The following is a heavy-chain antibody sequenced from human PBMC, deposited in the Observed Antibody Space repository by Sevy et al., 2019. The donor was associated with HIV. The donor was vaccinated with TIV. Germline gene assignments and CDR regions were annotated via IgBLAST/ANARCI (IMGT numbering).Heavy chain of an antibody. V-gene: IGHV4-30-4*01. J-gene: IGHJ6*02. CDR2: IYYSGST. CDR3: ARGSGYDPDYYYYGMDV. CDR1: GGSISSGDYY. Sequence: SETLSLTCTVSGGSISSGDYYWSWIRQPPGKGLEWIGYIYYSGSTYYNPSLKSRVTISVDTSKNQFSLKLSSVTAADTVVYYCARGSGYDPDYYYYGMDVWGQGTTVTVSS. D-gene: IGHD5-12*01.